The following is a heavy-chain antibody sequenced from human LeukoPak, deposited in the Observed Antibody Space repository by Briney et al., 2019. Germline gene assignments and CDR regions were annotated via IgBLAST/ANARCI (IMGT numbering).Heavy chain of an antibody. Sequence: SVMVSCKASGGTFSSYAISWVRQAPGQGLEWMGRIIPIFGTANYAQKFQGRVTITADESTSTAYMELSSLRSEDTAVYYCARVPGYCSSTSCYGLFGYYYYGMDVWGQGTTVTVSS. CDR3: ARVPGYCSSTSCYGLFGYYYYGMDV. CDR2: IIPIFGTA. V-gene: IGHV1-69*13. D-gene: IGHD2-2*01. CDR1: GGTFSSYA. J-gene: IGHJ6*02.